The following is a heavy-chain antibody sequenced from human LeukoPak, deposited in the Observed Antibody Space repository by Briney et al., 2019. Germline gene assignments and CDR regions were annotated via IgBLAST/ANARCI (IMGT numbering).Heavy chain of an antibody. D-gene: IGHD2-15*01. V-gene: IGHV4-61*02. J-gene: IGHJ4*02. CDR1: GGSISSGSYY. CDR3: ARGRYCGSVSCYLDY. CDR2: IYSSGST. Sequence: SETLSLTCTVSGGSISSGSYYWSWIRQPAGKGLEWIGRIYSSGSTNYNPSLKSRVTMSIDMSKNQFSLKLSSVTAADTAVYYCARGRYCGSVSCYLDYWGQGSLVTVSS.